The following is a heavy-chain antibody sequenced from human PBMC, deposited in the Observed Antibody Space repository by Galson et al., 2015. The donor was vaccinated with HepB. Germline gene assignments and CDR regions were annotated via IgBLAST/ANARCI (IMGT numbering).Heavy chain of an antibody. CDR2: ISSYSADI. CDR3: ARVACDSTSCAHGGFDF. D-gene: IGHD2-2*01. J-gene: IGHJ3*01. Sequence: SLRLSCAASGFTFSSYSMNWVRQAPGKGLEWVSFISSYSADIYYADSVKGRFTISRDNAKNSLYLQMSSLRAEDTAVYYCARVACDSTSCAHGGFDFWGQGTMVTVPS. CDR1: GFTFSSYS. V-gene: IGHV3-21*06.